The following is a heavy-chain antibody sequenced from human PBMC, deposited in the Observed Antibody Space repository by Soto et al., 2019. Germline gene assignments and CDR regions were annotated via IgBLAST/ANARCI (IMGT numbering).Heavy chain of an antibody. Sequence: QVQLVESGGGLVKPGGSLRLSCAASGFTFSDYYMSWIRQAPGKGLEWVSYISSSSSYTNYADSVKGRFTISRDNAKNSLYLQLNSLRAEDTAVYYCARGGDILTGYYTLDYWGQGTLVTVSS. J-gene: IGHJ4*02. D-gene: IGHD3-9*01. V-gene: IGHV3-11*05. CDR3: ARGGDILTGYYTLDY. CDR2: ISSSSSYT. CDR1: GFTFSDYY.